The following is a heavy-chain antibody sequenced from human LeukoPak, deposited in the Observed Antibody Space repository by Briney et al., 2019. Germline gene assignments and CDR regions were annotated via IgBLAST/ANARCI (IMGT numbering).Heavy chain of an antibody. V-gene: IGHV3-72*01. D-gene: IGHD3-10*01. CDR3: VALLRGIGY. CDR2: SRNEGHSYST. Sequence: PGGSLRLSCAVSGFTFSDHYMDWVRQAPGKGPEWIGRSRNEGHSYSTDFAASVRGRAALSRDHSRDSLYLQINSLRTDDTAVYYCVALLRGIGYWGQGTLVTVSS. CDR1: GFTFSDHY. J-gene: IGHJ4*02.